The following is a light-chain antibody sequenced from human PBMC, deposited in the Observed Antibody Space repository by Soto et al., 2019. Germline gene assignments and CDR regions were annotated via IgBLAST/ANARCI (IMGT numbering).Light chain of an antibody. Sequence: EIVLPHSPATLSLSPGERSTLSCRASQTVSSYLAWYQQKPGQAPRLLIYAVSNRATDIPARFSGSGSGADFTLTISSLEPGDFAIYYCQQHINWPLTFGGGTKV. CDR3: QQHINWPLT. V-gene: IGKV3-11*01. CDR1: QTVSSY. J-gene: IGKJ4*01. CDR2: AVS.